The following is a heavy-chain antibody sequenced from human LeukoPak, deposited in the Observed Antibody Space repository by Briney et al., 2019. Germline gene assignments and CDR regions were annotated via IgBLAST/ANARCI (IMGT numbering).Heavy chain of an antibody. CDR2: IYYSGST. CDR3: ASVLVGASTRVAFDI. CDR1: GGSIISGDYY. D-gene: IGHD1-26*01. Sequence: SETLSLTCTVSGGSIISGDYYCSWIRQPPGKGLEWIGYIYYSGSTHSNPSVQSRVSISVDTSKKQFSLKLSSVTAADTAVYYWASVLVGASTRVAFDIWGQGTMVTVSS. J-gene: IGHJ3*02. V-gene: IGHV4-30-4*08.